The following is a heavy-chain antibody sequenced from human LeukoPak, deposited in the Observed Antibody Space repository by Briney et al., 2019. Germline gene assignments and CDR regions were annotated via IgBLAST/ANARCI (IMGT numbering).Heavy chain of an antibody. Sequence: PGGSLRLSCAASVFNFGDFPMTWVRQAPGKALESVSSINTGGDPTSYADSLKGRFTISRDNSRSMVYLQANNLTIEDTAVYYCARDWAPGTTKKFDYWGQGTLVTVSS. D-gene: IGHD1-1*01. V-gene: IGHV3-23*01. CDR2: INTGGDPT. J-gene: IGHJ4*02. CDR1: VFNFGDFP. CDR3: ARDWAPGTTKKFDY.